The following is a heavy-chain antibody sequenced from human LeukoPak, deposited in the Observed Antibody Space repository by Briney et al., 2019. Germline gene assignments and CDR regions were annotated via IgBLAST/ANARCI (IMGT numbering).Heavy chain of an antibody. CDR2: ISSSSIYI. CDR1: GLTFSSHS. D-gene: IGHD6-19*01. V-gene: IGHV3-21*01. J-gene: IGHJ4*02. CDR3: ARGGYSSGWDMYYFDY. Sequence: GGSLRLSCAASGLTFSSHSMNWVRQAPGKGLEWVSSISSSSIYIYYADSVKGRFTISRDNAKNSLYLQMNSLRAEDTAVYYCARGGYSSGWDMYYFDYWGQGTLVTVSS.